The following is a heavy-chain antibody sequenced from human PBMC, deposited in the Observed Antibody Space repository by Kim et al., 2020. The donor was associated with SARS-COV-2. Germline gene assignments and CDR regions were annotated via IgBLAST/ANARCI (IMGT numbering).Heavy chain of an antibody. CDR1: GDSVSSNSAS. V-gene: IGHV6-1*01. CDR3: VRVSRGSSDFNY. CDR2: TYYRSKWSY. Sequence: SQTLSLTCAISGDSVSSNSASWTWIRQSPSRGLECLGRTYYRSKWSYAYAVSVKGRITINPDTSKNQFSLQLNSVTPEDTAVYYCVRVSRGSSDFNYWGQGTLVTVSS. J-gene: IGHJ4*02. D-gene: IGHD6-6*01.